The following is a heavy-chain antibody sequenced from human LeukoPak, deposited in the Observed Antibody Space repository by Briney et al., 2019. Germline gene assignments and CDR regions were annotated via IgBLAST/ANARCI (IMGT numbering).Heavy chain of an antibody. J-gene: IGHJ4*02. CDR2: IYYSGST. CDR1: GASVSGVY. CDR3: ARQTAKNVDTARFDY. D-gene: IGHD5-18*01. Sequence: PSETLSLTCTVSGASVSGVYWSWIRQPPGKGLEWIGYIYYSGSTNYNPSLNSRVNKSLDTSKNQFSLRLSSVTAADTAVYYCARQTAKNVDTARFDYWGRGTLVTVSS. V-gene: IGHV4-59*08.